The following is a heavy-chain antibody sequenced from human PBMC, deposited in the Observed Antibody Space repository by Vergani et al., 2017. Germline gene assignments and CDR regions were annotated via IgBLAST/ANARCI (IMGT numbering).Heavy chain of an antibody. CDR1: GYTFIDYN. Sequence: QVQLVQSGAEVKKPGASVKVSCKASGYTFIDYNMHWVRQAPGQGLEWMGRINPNSGGTNYAQKFQGRVTMTRDTSITTAYMEMSRLRSDDTAMYYCVCAWFEESPGAFDIWGQGPMVTVSS. CDR2: INPNSGGT. D-gene: IGHD3-10*01. J-gene: IGHJ3*02. CDR3: VCAWFEESPGAFDI. V-gene: IGHV1-2*02.